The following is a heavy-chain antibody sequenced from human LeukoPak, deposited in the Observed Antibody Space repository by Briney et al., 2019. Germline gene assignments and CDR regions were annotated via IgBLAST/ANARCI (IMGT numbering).Heavy chain of an antibody. Sequence: PSETLSLTCAVYGGSFSGYYWSWIRQPPGKGLEWIGEINHSGSTNYNPSLKSRVTISVDTSKNQFSLKLSSVTAADTAVYYCARASSGWSSYYYYYIDVWGKGTTVTISS. CDR2: INHSGST. J-gene: IGHJ6*03. CDR3: ARASSGWSSYYYYYIDV. V-gene: IGHV4-34*01. CDR1: GGSFSGYY. D-gene: IGHD6-19*01.